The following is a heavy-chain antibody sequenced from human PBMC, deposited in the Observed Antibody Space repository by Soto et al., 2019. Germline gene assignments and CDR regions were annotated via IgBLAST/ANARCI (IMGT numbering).Heavy chain of an antibody. CDR1: GVSISSSNW. J-gene: IGHJ3*02. CDR2: IYHSGSI. CDR3: AWLADI. V-gene: IGHV4-4*02. Sequence: QVQLQESGPGLVKPSGTLSLTCAVSGVSISSSNWWSWVRQPPGKGLEWLGEIYHSGSINYNPSLTSRVTLSLDKSKNQFYLKLSSVTAADTAVYYCAWLADIWGQGKMVTVSS. D-gene: IGHD5-12*01.